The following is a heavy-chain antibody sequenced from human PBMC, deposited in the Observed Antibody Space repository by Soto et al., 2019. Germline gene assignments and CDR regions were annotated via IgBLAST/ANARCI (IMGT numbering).Heavy chain of an antibody. CDR1: GVTFSSYA. Sequence: SVKVSCKASGVTFSSYAISWVRQAPGQGLEWMGGVIPIFGTANYAQKFQGRVTITADESTSAAYMELSSLRSEDTAVYYCARYYSSGYKAHFDYWGQGTLVTVSS. V-gene: IGHV1-69*13. CDR2: VIPIFGTA. J-gene: IGHJ4*02. CDR3: ARYYSSGYKAHFDY. D-gene: IGHD3-22*01.